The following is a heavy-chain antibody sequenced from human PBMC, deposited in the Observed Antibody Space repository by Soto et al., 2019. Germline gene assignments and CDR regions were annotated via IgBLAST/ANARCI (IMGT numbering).Heavy chain of an antibody. D-gene: IGHD4-4*01. V-gene: IGHV3-48*03. Sequence: GGSLRLSCAASGFIFSSYEMNWVRQAPGKGLEWVSYISTSGTTIYYADSVKGRFTISRDNAKNSLDLQMNSLRVEDTAVYYCVRDSDYTNHFDYWGQGTLVTVSS. CDR2: ISTSGTTI. CDR3: VRDSDYTNHFDY. CDR1: GFIFSSYE. J-gene: IGHJ4*02.